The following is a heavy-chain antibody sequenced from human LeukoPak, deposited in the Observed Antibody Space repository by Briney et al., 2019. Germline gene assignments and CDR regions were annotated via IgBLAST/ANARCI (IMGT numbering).Heavy chain of an antibody. J-gene: IGHJ4*02. Sequence: ASVKVSCKASGYTSTSYGISWVRQAPGQGLEWMGWISAYNGNTNYAQKLQGRVTMTTDTSTSTAYMELRSLRSDDTAVYYCARVGTYYYDSSAQYVDFFDYWGQGTLVTVSS. CDR3: ARVGTYYYDSSAQYVDFFDY. CDR1: GYTSTSYG. D-gene: IGHD3-22*01. V-gene: IGHV1-18*01. CDR2: ISAYNGNT.